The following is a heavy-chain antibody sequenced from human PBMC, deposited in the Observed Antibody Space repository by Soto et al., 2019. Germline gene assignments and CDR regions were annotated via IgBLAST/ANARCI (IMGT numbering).Heavy chain of an antibody. CDR3: ARDRRITGTYYYYGMDV. J-gene: IGHJ6*02. V-gene: IGHV1-69*01. CDR2: IIPIFGTA. D-gene: IGHD1-20*01. Sequence: QVQLVQSGAEVKKPGSSVKVSCKASAGTFSSYAISWVRQAPGQGLAWMGGIIPIFGTANYAQKFQGRVTITADESTSTAYMELSSLRSEDTAGYYCARDRRITGTYYYYGMDVWGQGTPVTVSS. CDR1: AGTFSSYA.